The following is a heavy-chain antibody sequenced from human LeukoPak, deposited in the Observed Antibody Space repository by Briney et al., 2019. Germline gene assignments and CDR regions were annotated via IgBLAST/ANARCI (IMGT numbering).Heavy chain of an antibody. CDR2: IGTSSTTI. D-gene: IGHD3-3*01. CDR3: ARVGNDFRSGKPIDY. CDR1: GFTFGDYC. J-gene: IGHJ4*02. Sequence: GGSLRLSCTASGFTFGDYCMSWVRQAPGKGLEWVSNIGTSSTTIYYADSVKGRFTISRDNAKNSLYLQMNSLRAEDTAVYYCARVGNDFRSGKPIDYWGQGTLVTVSS. V-gene: IGHV3-48*04.